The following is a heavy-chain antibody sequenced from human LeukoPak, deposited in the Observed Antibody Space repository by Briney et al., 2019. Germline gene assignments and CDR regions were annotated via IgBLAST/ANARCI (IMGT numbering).Heavy chain of an antibody. CDR1: GFTFSSYA. CDR3: ARDYSGGWNDY. CDR2: IKEDGSEK. J-gene: IGHJ4*02. D-gene: IGHD1-26*01. Sequence: GGSLRLSCAASGFTFSSYAMSWVRQAPGKGLECVAKIKEDGSEKHYVDSVKGRFTISRDNAKNSLYLQMNSLRAEDTAVYYCARDYSGGWNDYWGQGIRVTVSS. V-gene: IGHV3-7*01.